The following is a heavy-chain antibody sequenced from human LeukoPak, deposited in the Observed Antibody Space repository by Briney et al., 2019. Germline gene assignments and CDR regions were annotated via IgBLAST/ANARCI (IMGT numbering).Heavy chain of an antibody. CDR1: GGSISSGSYY. D-gene: IGHD3-22*01. CDR2: IYTSGST. CDR3: ASSYYYDSSGYSRDAFDI. Sequence: PSQTLSLTCTVSGGSISSGSYYWSWIRQPAGKGLEWIGRIYTSGSTNYNPSLKSRVTISVDTSKNQFSLKLSSVTAADTAVYYCASSYYYDSSGYSRDAFDIWGQGTMVTVSS. J-gene: IGHJ3*02. V-gene: IGHV4-61*02.